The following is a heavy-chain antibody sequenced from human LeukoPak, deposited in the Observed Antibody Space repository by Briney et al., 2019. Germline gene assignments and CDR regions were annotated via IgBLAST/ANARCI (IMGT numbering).Heavy chain of an antibody. J-gene: IGHJ4*02. V-gene: IGHV3-23*01. Sequence: PGGSLGLSCAASGFTFSSYAMSWVRQAPGKGLEWVSAISGSGGSTYYADSVKGRFTISRDNSKNTLYLQMNSLRAEDTAVYYCAKDLATQTGYSSGWHPSTFDYWGQGTLVTVSS. CDR3: AKDLATQTGYSSGWHPSTFDY. CDR1: GFTFSSYA. CDR2: ISGSGGST. D-gene: IGHD6-19*01.